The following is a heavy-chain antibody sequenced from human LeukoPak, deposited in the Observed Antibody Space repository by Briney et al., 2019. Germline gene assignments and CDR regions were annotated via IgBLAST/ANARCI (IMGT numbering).Heavy chain of an antibody. V-gene: IGHV3-23*01. Sequence: GGSLRLSCAASGFTFSNYAMSWIRQAPGKGLEWVSAISGSGGSTYYADSVKGRFTISRDNSKNTLYLQMNSLRAEDTAVYYCAKAAEGITMIVVVITYFDYWGQGTLVTVSS. CDR2: ISGSGGST. D-gene: IGHD3-22*01. CDR1: GFTFSNYA. CDR3: AKAAEGITMIVVVITYFDY. J-gene: IGHJ4*02.